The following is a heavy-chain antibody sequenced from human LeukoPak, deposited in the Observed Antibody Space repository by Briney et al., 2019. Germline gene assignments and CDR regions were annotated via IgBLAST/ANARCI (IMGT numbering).Heavy chain of an antibody. V-gene: IGHV3-33*01. D-gene: IGHD5-24*01. CDR2: IWYDGSNK. CDR1: GLTFSSYG. CDR3: AREMTIITYSFDS. J-gene: IGHJ4*02. Sequence: GGSLRLSCAASGLTFSSYGMHWVRQAPGKGLEWVAVIWYDGSNKYYADSVKGRFTISRDNSKNTLYLQMNSLRAEDTAVYYCAREMTIITYSFDSWGQGTLVTVSS.